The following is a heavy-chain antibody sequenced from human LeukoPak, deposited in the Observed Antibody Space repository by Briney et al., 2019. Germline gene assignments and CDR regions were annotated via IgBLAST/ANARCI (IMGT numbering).Heavy chain of an antibody. CDR3: SRDRAQSGNYHGMDV. D-gene: IGHD1-26*01. CDR2: IYYSGST. V-gene: IGHV4-59*12. Sequence: SETLSLTCIVSGGSISNYYWSWIRQSPGKGLEWIGYIYYSGSTKYNPSLKSRVTMSLDMSKNHFSLKLTPVTAADTAVYYCSRDRAQSGNYHGMDVWGQGTTVTVP. CDR1: GGSISNYY. J-gene: IGHJ6*02.